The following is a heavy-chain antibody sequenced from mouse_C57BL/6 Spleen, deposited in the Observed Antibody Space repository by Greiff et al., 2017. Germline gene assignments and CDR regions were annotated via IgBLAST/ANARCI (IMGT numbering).Heavy chain of an antibody. J-gene: IGHJ2*01. CDR1: GYAFSSSW. Sequence: VQLQQSGPALVKPGASVKISCKASGYAFSSSWMHWVTQRPGKGLAWIGRIYPGDGDTHYHGKFKGKATLPAAKSSSTAYMQHSSLTCENAAVYVVASRYGTIVDYGGQGTTLTVSS. CDR3: ASRYGTIVDY. D-gene: IGHD1-1*01. CDR2: IYPGDGDT. V-gene: IGHV1-82*01.